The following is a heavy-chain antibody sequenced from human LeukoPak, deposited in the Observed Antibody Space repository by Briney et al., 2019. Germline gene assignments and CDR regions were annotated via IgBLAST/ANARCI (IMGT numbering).Heavy chain of an antibody. D-gene: IGHD6-19*01. V-gene: IGHV3-30*15. CDR1: GFTFRSYA. CDR2: ISDDGSRQ. CDR3: AREQSGDGWSGFDY. J-gene: IGHJ4*02. Sequence: QSGGSLRLSCAASGFTFRSYAMHWVRQAPGKGLEWVAVISDDGSRQHYADFLEGRITISRDNSKNTVSLQMSSLRTEDTAVYFCAREQSGDGWSGFDYWGQGTLVTVSS.